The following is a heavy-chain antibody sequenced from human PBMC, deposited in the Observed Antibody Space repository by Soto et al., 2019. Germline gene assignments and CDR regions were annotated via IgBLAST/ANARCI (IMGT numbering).Heavy chain of an antibody. CDR1: GYTFNSYA. J-gene: IGHJ4*02. Sequence: QVQLVQAGAEVKKPGASVKVSCKASGYTFNSYAMHWVRQAPGQRLEWMGWINAGNGNTKYSQKFQGRVTITRDTSASTAYMELSSLRSEDTAVYYCASEVPFYYGSGSVDYWGQGTLVTVSS. CDR3: ASEVPFYYGSGSVDY. CDR2: INAGNGNT. V-gene: IGHV1-3*01. D-gene: IGHD3-10*01.